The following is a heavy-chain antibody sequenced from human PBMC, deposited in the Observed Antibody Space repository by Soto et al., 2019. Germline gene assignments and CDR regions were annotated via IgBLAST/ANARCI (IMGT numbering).Heavy chain of an antibody. CDR3: ARRGYCSGGSCPLGFDY. CDR1: GNTFTTYY. CDR2: INPRDGGT. V-gene: IGHV1-46*03. Sequence: QVQLVQSGAEVKKPGASVKVPCKASGNTFTTYYVHWVRQAPGQGLEWMGVINPRDGGTSYAQKCQGRVTITRDTSTSTVYMELSSLRSEDTAMYYCARRGYCSGGSCPLGFDYWGQGTLVTVSS. J-gene: IGHJ4*02. D-gene: IGHD2-15*01.